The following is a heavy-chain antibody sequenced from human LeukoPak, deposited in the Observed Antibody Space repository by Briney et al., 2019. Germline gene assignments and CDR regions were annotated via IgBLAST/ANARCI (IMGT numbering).Heavy chain of an antibody. D-gene: IGHD3-22*01. V-gene: IGHV3-23*01. CDR2: ISGNGLGT. CDR3: AKDANYLRSSGYLIPIDF. Sequence: GGSLRLSCAASGFAFSRNAMNWVRQAPGKGLEWVASISGNGLGTYYADSVKGRFNISRDNSRNTLYLQMNSLKIEDTAFYYCAKDANYLRSSGYLIPIDFWGQGTLVTVSS. J-gene: IGHJ4*02. CDR1: GFAFSRNA.